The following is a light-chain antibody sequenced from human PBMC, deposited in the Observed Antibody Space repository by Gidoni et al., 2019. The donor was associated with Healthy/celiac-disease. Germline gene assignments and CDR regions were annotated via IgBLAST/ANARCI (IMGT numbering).Light chain of an antibody. V-gene: IGLV1-44*01. CDR1: SSNIGSNT. CDR2: SNN. CDR3: AAWDDSLNGYVV. Sequence: QSVLTQQPSASGTPGQRVTIPCSGSSSNIGSNTVNWYKQLPGTAPKRLIYSNNQRPSGVPDRFSGSKSGTSASLAISGLQSEDAADYYCAAWDDSLNGYVVFGGGTKLTVL. J-gene: IGLJ2*01.